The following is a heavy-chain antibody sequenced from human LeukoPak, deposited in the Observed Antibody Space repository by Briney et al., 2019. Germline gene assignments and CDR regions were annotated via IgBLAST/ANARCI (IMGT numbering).Heavy chain of an antibody. CDR2: IWHDGSNK. Sequence: GGSLRLSCAASGFTFSSYGMHWVRQAPGKGLEWVAGIWHDGSNKFFGASVKGRSTISRDNSKNTVYLQINSLRAEDTAVYHCARISYDSLTGPFDYWGQGTLVTVSS. V-gene: IGHV3-33*08. CDR3: ARISYDSLTGPFDY. D-gene: IGHD3-9*01. J-gene: IGHJ4*02. CDR1: GFTFSSYG.